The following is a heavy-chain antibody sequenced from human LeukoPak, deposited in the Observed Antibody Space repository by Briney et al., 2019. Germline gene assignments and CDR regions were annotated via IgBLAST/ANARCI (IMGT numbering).Heavy chain of an antibody. CDR3: ARLIAVLRYFDWFPGGMDV. J-gene: IGHJ6*02. D-gene: IGHD3-9*01. CDR1: SASISSGGYS. CDR2: IYHSGST. Sequence: SETLSLTCAVSSASISSGGYSWSWIRQPPGKGLEWIGYIYHSGSTYYNPPLTSRLTISLNRSKNQFSLQLTSVTAADTAVYYCARLIAVLRYFDWFPGGMDVWGQGTTVTVSS. V-gene: IGHV4-30-2*01.